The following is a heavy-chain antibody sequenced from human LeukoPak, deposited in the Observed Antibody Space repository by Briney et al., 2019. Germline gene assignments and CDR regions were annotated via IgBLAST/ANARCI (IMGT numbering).Heavy chain of an antibody. CDR3: AGNYGPYYFDD. D-gene: IGHD3-10*01. CDR1: GFTFSSYA. V-gene: IGHV3-33*08. Sequence: GGSLRLSCAASGFTFSSYAMSWVRQAPGKGLEWVAVIWYDGSNKYYADSVKGRFTISRDNSKNTLYLQMNSLRAEDTAVYYCAGNYGPYYFDDWGQGTLVTASS. CDR2: IWYDGSNK. J-gene: IGHJ4*02.